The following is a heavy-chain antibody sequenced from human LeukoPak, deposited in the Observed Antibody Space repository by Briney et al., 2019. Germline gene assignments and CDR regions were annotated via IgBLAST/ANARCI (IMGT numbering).Heavy chain of an antibody. CDR2: IRYDGSNK. V-gene: IGHV3-30*02. D-gene: IGHD3-22*01. J-gene: IGHJ4*02. CDR3: AKGDTYYNDSSGFPYYFDY. Sequence: PGGSLRLSCAASGFTFSSYGMHWVRQAPGKGLEWVAFIRYDGSNKYYADSVKGRFTISRDNSKNTLYLQMNSLRAEDTAVYYCAKGDTYYNDSSGFPYYFDYWGQGTLVTVSS. CDR1: GFTFSSYG.